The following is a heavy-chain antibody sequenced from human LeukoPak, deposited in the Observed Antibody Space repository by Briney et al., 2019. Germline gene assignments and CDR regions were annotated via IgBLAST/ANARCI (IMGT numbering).Heavy chain of an antibody. D-gene: IGHD5-24*01. CDR2: ISSSGTTI. J-gene: IGHJ4*02. Sequence: GGSLRLSCAASGFSFSDSYMSWIRQAPGKGLEWVSYISSSGTTIHYADSVKDRFTISRDNAKNSLYLQMNSLRAEDTAVYYCARQMGTISYNFDYWGQGTLVTVPS. CDR3: ARQMGTISYNFDY. V-gene: IGHV3-11*01. CDR1: GFSFSDSY.